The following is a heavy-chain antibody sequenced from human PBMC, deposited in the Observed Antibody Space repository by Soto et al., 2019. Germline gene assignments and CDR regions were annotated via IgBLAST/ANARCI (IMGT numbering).Heavy chain of an antibody. V-gene: IGHV3-21*01. J-gene: IGHJ5*02. CDR3: AREGALKPFSS. CDR1: GFIISDYS. CDR2: ISETSDYI. Sequence: PGGSLRLSCAASGFIISDYSMNWVRQAPGKGLEWVASISETSDYIFYADSVKGRFTISRENAKNSLYLQMSSLRAEDTAIYYCAREGALKPFSSWGQGALVTVSS.